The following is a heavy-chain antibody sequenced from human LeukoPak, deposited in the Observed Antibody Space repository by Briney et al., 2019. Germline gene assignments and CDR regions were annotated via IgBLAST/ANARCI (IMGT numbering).Heavy chain of an antibody. V-gene: IGHV4-34*01. Sequence: SETLSLTCAVYGGSFSGYYWSWIRQPPGKGLEWIGEINHSGSTNYNPSLKSRVTISVNTSKNQFSLKLSSVTAADTAVYYCARIAAAPGDYWGQGTLVTVSS. CDR1: GGSFSGYY. D-gene: IGHD6-13*01. J-gene: IGHJ4*02. CDR3: ARIAAAPGDY. CDR2: INHSGST.